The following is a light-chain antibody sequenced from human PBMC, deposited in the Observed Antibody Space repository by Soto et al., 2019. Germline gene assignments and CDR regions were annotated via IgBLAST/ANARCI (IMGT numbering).Light chain of an antibody. CDR2: DVS. CDR3: FSFTTDWTHV. J-gene: IGLJ1*01. V-gene: IGLV2-14*01. Sequence: QSALTQPASVSGSPGQSITISCTGSSSYIGAYNYVSWFQQYPGKAPKLIISDVSNRPSGVSNRFSGSKSGTAASLTISGLQTEDEADYFCFSFTTDWTHVFGTGTKVTVL. CDR1: SSYIGAYNY.